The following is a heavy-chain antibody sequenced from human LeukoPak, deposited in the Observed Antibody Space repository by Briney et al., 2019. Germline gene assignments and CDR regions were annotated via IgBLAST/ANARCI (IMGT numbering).Heavy chain of an antibody. J-gene: IGHJ4*02. CDR3: ARDERVGATSGDFDY. CDR2: IYTSGST. CDR1: GASFSTYY. Sequence: KFSETLSLTCSVSGASFSTYYWNWIRQPAGKGLEWIGRIYTSGSTNYNPSLKSRVTMSVDTSKSQFSLKLSSVTAADTAVYYCARDERVGATSGDFDYWGQGTLVTVSS. D-gene: IGHD1-26*01. V-gene: IGHV4-4*07.